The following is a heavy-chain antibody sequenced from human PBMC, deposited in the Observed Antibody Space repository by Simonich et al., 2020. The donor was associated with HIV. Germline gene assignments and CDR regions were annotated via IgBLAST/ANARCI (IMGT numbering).Heavy chain of an antibody. CDR3: AKEHDSSYWYFDL. CDR1: GFTFSSYA. D-gene: IGHD4-4*01. Sequence: EVQLLESGGGLVQPGGSLRLSCAASGFTFSSYAMSGVRQAPGKGLSGVPGIRVGGGSTYDADSGKGLFTISRDNSKNTLYLQMNSLRAEDTAVYYCAKEHDSSYWYFDLWGRGTLVTVSS. V-gene: IGHV3-23*01. J-gene: IGHJ2*01. CDR2: IRVGGGST.